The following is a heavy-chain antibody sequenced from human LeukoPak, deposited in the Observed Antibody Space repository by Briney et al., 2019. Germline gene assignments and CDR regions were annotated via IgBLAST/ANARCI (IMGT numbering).Heavy chain of an antibody. V-gene: IGHV4-34*01. CDR1: GGSFSGYY. J-gene: IGHJ6*02. CDR3: ARGYGQPPPISSYSSSWYSYYYYGMDV. CDR2: INHSGST. Sequence: SETLSLTCAVYGGSFSGYYWSWIRQPPGKGLEWIGEINHSGSTNCNPSLKSRVTISVDTSKNQFSLKLSSVTAADTAVYYCARGYGQPPPISSYSSSWYSYYYYGMDVWGQGTTVTVSS. D-gene: IGHD6-13*01.